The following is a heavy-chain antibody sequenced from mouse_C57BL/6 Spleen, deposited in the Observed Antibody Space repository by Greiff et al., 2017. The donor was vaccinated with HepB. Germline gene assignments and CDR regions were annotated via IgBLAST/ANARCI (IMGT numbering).Heavy chain of an antibody. CDR2: IDPSDSYT. J-gene: IGHJ4*01. CDR1: GYTFTSYW. Sequence: VQLQQPGAELVMPGASVKLSCKASGYTFTSYWMHWVKQRPGQGLEWIGEIDPSDSYTNYNQKFKGKSTLTVDKSYSTAYMQISSLTSEDSAVYYCARRTQFYAMDYWGQGTSVTVSS. CDR3: ARRTQFYAMDY. V-gene: IGHV1-69*01.